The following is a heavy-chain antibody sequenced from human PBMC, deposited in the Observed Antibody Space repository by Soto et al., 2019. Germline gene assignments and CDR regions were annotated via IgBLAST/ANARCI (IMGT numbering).Heavy chain of an antibody. V-gene: IGHV3-23*01. Sequence: EVQLLESGGGLVQPGGSLRLSCAASGFTFSSYAMSWVRQAPGKGLEWVSAISGSGGSTYYADSVKGRFTISRDNSKNTLYLQMHSLRAEDTAVYYCAKSHIVLMVYAYFDYWGQGTLVTVSS. D-gene: IGHD2-8*01. CDR1: GFTFSSYA. CDR2: ISGSGGST. CDR3: AKSHIVLMVYAYFDY. J-gene: IGHJ4*02.